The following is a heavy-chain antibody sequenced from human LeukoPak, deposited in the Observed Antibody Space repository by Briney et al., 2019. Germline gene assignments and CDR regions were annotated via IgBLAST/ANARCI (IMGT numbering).Heavy chain of an antibody. CDR2: ISAYNGNT. J-gene: IGHJ4*02. Sequence: ASVKVSCKASGYTFTSYGISWVRQAPGQGLEWMGWISAYNGNTNYAQKLQGRVTMTTDTSTSTAYMELRSLRSDDTAVYYCARVYSYGRWATSPDYWGQGALVTVSS. D-gene: IGHD5-18*01. CDR1: GYTFTSYG. CDR3: ARVYSYGRWATSPDY. V-gene: IGHV1-18*01.